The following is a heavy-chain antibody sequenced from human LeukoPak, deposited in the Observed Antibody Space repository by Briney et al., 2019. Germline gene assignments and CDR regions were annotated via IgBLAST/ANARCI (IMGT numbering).Heavy chain of an antibody. D-gene: IGHD3-16*01. CDR3: AREVGGIPANFDY. Sequence: GGSLRLSCAASGFTFSSYSMNWVRQAPGKGLEWVSSISSSSSYIYYADSVKGRFTISRDNSKNTLYLQMNSLRAEDTAVYYCAREVGGIPANFDYWGQGTLVTVSS. CDR1: GFTFSSYS. J-gene: IGHJ4*02. V-gene: IGHV3-21*01. CDR2: ISSSSSYI.